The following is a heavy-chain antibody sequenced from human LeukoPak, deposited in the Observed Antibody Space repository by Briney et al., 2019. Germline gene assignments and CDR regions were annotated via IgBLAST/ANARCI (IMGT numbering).Heavy chain of an antibody. J-gene: IGHJ4*02. D-gene: IGHD6-19*01. Sequence: GGPLRLSFASSLFTLSSYSMYGLRQAPGKGLEWVSSISSSSSYIYYADSVKGRFTISRDNAKNSLYLQMNSLRAEDTAVYYCARDAVAGARFDYWGQGTLVTVSS. CDR1: LFTLSSYS. V-gene: IGHV3-21*01. CDR2: ISSSSSYI. CDR3: ARDAVAGARFDY.